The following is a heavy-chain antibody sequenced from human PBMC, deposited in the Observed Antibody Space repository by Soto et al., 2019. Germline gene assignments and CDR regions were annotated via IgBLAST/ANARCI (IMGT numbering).Heavy chain of an antibody. CDR2: INHSGST. Sequence: SETLSLTCAVYGGSFSGYYWSWIRQPPGKGLEWIGEINHSGSTNYNPSLKSRVTISVDTSKNQFSLKLSSVTAADTAVYYCARGGFGAMYYYYYYGMDVWGPGTKVTVYS. V-gene: IGHV4-34*01. J-gene: IGHJ6*02. D-gene: IGHD3-3*01. CDR1: GGSFSGYY. CDR3: ARGGFGAMYYYYYYGMDV.